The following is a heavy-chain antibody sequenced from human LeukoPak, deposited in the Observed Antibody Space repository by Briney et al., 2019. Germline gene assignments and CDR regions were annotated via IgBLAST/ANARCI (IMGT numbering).Heavy chain of an antibody. CDR3: TGSGSSHWFDP. Sequence: VASVKVSCKASGGTFSSYAISWVRQAPGQGLEWMGRVIPILGIANYAQKFQGRVTITADKSTSTAYMELSSLRSEDTAVYYCTGSGSSHWFDPWGQGTLVTVSS. V-gene: IGHV1-69*04. CDR2: VIPILGIA. J-gene: IGHJ5*02. CDR1: GGTFSSYA. D-gene: IGHD3-10*01.